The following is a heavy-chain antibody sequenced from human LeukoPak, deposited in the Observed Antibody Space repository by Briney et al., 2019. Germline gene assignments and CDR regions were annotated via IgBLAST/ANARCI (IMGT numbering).Heavy chain of an antibody. D-gene: IGHD6-13*01. V-gene: IGHV3-7*01. Sequence: GGSLRLSCAASGFTFSSYWMSWVRQAPGKGLEWVANVKHDGSDKYYVDSVKGRFTISRDNAKNSLYLQMSSLRAEDTAVYYCARDSSIAAAGSDYWGQGTLVTVSS. J-gene: IGHJ4*02. CDR1: GFTFSSYW. CDR2: VKHDGSDK. CDR3: ARDSSIAAAGSDY.